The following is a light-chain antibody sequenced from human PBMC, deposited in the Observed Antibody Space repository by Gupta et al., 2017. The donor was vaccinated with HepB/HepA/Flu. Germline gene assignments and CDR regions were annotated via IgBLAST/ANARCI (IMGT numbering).Light chain of an antibody. J-gene: IGLJ2*01. CDR1: ALANKY. Sequence: SSELPQPPAVSESAGPTARLTCSGDALANKYAYWYQQNPGQAPVLLIYEDSKRPSGIPERFSGSSSGTTATLTISGAQGEDEADYYCDSTDSSSNHWVFGGGTKLTVL. CDR3: DSTDSSSNHWV. V-gene: IGLV3-10*01. CDR2: EDS.